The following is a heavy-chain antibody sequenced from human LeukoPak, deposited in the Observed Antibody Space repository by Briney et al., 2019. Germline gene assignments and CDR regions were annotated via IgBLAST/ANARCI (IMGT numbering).Heavy chain of an antibody. Sequence: GGSLRLSCAASGFTFSSYAMSWVRQAPGKGLEWVGHIKATPDGGTTEYGAPVKGRFTISRDDSKNTLYLQMNSLKSEDTAVYFCTTLPGYSYGYLQDYWGQGTLVTVSS. V-gene: IGHV3-15*01. CDR3: TTLPGYSYGYLQDY. J-gene: IGHJ4*02. CDR2: IKATPDGGTT. D-gene: IGHD5-18*01. CDR1: GFTFSSYA.